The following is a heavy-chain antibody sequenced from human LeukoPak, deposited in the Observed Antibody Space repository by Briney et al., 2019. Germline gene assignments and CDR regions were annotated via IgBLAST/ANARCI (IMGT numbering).Heavy chain of an antibody. D-gene: IGHD6-6*01. Sequence: ASVKVSCKAPGYSFTDYYMHWVRQAPGQGLEWVGRVSPNGGSTDYAQKFQGRVTMTRDTSINTDYMELSRLRSDDTAVYYCARGGWGSSPYFDYWGQGTLVTVPS. V-gene: IGHV1-2*02. CDR1: GYSFTDYY. J-gene: IGHJ4*02. CDR3: ARGGWGSSPYFDY. CDR2: VSPNGGST.